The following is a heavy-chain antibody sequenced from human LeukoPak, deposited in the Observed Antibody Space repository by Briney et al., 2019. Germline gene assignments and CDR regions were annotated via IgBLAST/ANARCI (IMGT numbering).Heavy chain of an antibody. J-gene: IGHJ4*02. D-gene: IGHD3-3*01. CDR1: GFTFDDYA. CDR3: AKDPGLRGYYGAFDY. CDR2: ISGSGGST. V-gene: IGHV3-23*01. Sequence: PGGSLRLSCAASGFTFDDYAMHWVRHAPGKGLEWVSGISGSGGSTYYADSVKGRFTISRDNSKNTLYLQMNSLRAEDTAVYYCAKDPGLRGYYGAFDYWGQGTLVTVSS.